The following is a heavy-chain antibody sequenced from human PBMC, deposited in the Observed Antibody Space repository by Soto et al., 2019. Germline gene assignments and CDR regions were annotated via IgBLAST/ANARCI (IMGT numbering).Heavy chain of an antibody. J-gene: IGHJ4*02. Sequence: GGSLRLSCAASGFTFSSYGMHWVRQAPGKGLEWVAVIWYDGSSSYTNYADSVKGRFTISRDNAKNSLYLQMNSLRAEDTGVYYCARDRGGYSSSPGLDYWGQGTLVTVSS. CDR2: IWYDGSSSYT. CDR3: ARDRGGYSSSPGLDY. D-gene: IGHD6-6*01. CDR1: GFTFSSYG. V-gene: IGHV3-33*01.